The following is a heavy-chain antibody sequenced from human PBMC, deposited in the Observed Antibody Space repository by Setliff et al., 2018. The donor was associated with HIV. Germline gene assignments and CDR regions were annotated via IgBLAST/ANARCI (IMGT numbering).Heavy chain of an antibody. CDR3: ARGSYRGSGFFVRYFDF. Sequence: CAVYGGSFTSYYWTWIRQAPGKDLEWIGEINHNGGTNYNPSLKSRVTISVDRSKNQFFLRLTSVTAADTAVYYCARGSYRGSGFFVRYFDFWGQGSLVTVSS. V-gene: IGHV4-34*01. CDR1: GGSFTSYY. CDR2: INHNGGT. J-gene: IGHJ4*02. D-gene: IGHD3-3*01.